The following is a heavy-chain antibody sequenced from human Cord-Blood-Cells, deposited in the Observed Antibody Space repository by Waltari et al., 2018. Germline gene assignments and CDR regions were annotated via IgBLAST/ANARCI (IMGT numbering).Heavy chain of an antibody. V-gene: IGHV1-69*04. CDR3: ARDLAMDGTGDAFDI. CDR1: GGTFSSYA. CDR2: IIPILGIA. D-gene: IGHD3-9*01. J-gene: IGHJ3*02. Sequence: QVQLVQSGAEVKKPGSSLKVYCRASGGTFSSYAISWARQAPGQGLEWMGGIIPILGIANYAQKFQGRVTITADESTSTAYMELSSLRSEDTAVYYCARDLAMDGTGDAFDIWGQGTMVTVSS.